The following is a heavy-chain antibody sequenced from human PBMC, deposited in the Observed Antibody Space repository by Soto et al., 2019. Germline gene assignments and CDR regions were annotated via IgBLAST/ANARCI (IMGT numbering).Heavy chain of an antibody. CDR3: ARVGGSQVPDAFDI. J-gene: IGHJ3*02. CDR2: INPNSGGT. V-gene: IGHV1-2*04. Sequence: QVQLVQSGAEVKKPGASVKVSCKASGYTFIDYYIHWVRQAPGQGLEWMGWINPNSGGTKYAQKLQGWVTMTRDTSGVTAYMALSRLRSDDTAVYYWARVGGSQVPDAFDIWGQGTLVTVSS. D-gene: IGHD1-26*01. CDR1: GYTFIDYY.